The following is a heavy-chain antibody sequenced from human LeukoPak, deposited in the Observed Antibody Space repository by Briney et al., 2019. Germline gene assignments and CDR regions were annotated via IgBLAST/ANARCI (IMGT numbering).Heavy chain of an antibody. V-gene: IGHV4-59*01. J-gene: IGHJ4*02. D-gene: IGHD4-17*01. CDR1: GGSISSYY. CDR3: ARGVDGDRYVFDY. Sequence: SETLSLTCTVSGGSISSYYWSWIRQPPGKGLEWIGYIYYSGSTNYNPSLKSRVTTSVDTSKNQFSLKLSSVTAADTAVYYCARGVDGDRYVFDYWGQGTLVTVSS. CDR2: IYYSGST.